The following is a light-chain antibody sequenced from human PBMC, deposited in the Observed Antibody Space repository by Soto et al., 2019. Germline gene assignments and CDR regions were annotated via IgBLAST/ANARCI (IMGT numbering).Light chain of an antibody. CDR1: SSDVGGYNF. V-gene: IGLV2-8*01. CDR2: EVN. J-gene: IGLJ2*01. CDR3: TSYAGSYTLV. Sequence: QSALTQPPSASGSPGQSVTISCTGTSSDVGGYNFVSWYQQHPGKAPKLMISEVNKRPSGVPDRFSGSKSGHTASLTVSGLQAEDEADYYCTSYAGSYTLVFGGGTKLTVL.